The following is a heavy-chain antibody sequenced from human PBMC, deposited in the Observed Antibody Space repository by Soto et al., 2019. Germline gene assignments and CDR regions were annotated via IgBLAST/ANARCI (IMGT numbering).Heavy chain of an antibody. CDR2: ISPYTGNT. J-gene: IGHJ6*02. V-gene: IGHV1-18*01. Sequence: QVQLVQSGDEVKKPGASVKVSCKASGYIFVNYGIAWVRQAPGQVLEWMGWISPYTGNTHSATKVQGRLTMTTDTSPSTAYRDLGSLTSDDTAVYYCVMVDNYVTPTPQDVWGQGTTVTVSS. CDR3: VMVDNYVTPTPQDV. D-gene: IGHD3-16*01. CDR1: GYIFVNYG.